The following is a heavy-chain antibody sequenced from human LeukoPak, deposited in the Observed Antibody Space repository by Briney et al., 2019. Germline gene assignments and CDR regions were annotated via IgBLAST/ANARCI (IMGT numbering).Heavy chain of an antibody. CDR3: VRDAEGAGISVNFWFDP. J-gene: IGHJ5*02. CDR2: MNPNNGNT. CDR1: GFTFTRYD. D-gene: IGHD1-14*01. V-gene: IGHV1-8*01. Sequence: SVTVSCKASGFTFTRYDINWVRQARGQGLEWMGXMNPNNGNTGYAQKFQGRVTMTRDTYTSTAYMELRGLRPEDTAVYYCVRDAEGAGISVNFWFDPWGQGTLVTVSS.